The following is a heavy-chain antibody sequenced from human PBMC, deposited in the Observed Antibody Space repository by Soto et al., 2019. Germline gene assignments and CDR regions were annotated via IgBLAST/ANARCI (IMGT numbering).Heavy chain of an antibody. V-gene: IGHV4-31*03. CDR3: ARVTDYYYYGMDG. CDR1: GGSISSGGYY. D-gene: IGHD4-4*01. CDR2: IYYSGST. Sequence: TLSLTCTISGGSISSGGYYSSWIRQHPGKGLEWIGYIYYSGSTYYNPSLKSRVTISVDTSKNQFSLKLSSVTAADMAVYYCARVTDYYYYGMDGWGQGTTVTVSS. J-gene: IGHJ6*02.